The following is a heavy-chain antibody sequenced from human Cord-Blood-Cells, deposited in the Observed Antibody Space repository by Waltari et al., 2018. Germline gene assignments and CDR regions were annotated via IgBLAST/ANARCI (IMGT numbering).Heavy chain of an antibody. Sequence: QVQLQQWGAGLLKPSETLSLTCAVYGGSFSGYYWSWIRPPPGKGLEWIGENNHSGSTNYNPSLKSRVTISVDTSKNQFSLKLSSVTAADTAVYYCARSTLKWLRLRWFDPWGQGTLVTVSS. CDR1: GGSFSGYY. CDR3: ARSTLKWLRLRWFDP. J-gene: IGHJ5*02. D-gene: IGHD5-12*01. V-gene: IGHV4-34*01. CDR2: NNHSGST.